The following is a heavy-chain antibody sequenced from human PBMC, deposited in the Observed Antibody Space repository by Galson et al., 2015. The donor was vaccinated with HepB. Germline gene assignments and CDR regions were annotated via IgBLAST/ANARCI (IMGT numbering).Heavy chain of an antibody. CDR3: AKANYPGYCSGERSGNCFPLYNFDC. CDR1: GFTFSNYA. CDR2: ISGSGATT. Sequence: SLRLSCAASGFTFSNYALNWVRQGPGKRLEWVAAISGSGATTYYAESVKGRFTISRDNSKNTLPLEMNSLRADDTAVYYCAKANYPGYCSGERSGNCFPLYNFDCWGQGTLVTVSS. V-gene: IGHV3-23*01. D-gene: IGHD2-15*01. J-gene: IGHJ4*02.